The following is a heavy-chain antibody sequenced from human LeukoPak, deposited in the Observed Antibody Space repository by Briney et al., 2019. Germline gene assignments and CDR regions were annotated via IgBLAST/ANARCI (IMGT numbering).Heavy chain of an antibody. J-gene: IGHJ6*03. V-gene: IGHV4-39*07. D-gene: IGHD4-23*01. CDR2: IYYSGST. CDR1: GGSISSSSYY. Sequence: SETLSLTCTVSGGSISSSSYYWGWIRQPPGKGLEWIGSIYYSGSTYYNPSLKSRVTMSVDTSKNQFSLKLSSVTAADTAMYYCAREVADYGGYYYYHYMDVWGKGTTVTISS. CDR3: AREVADYGGYYYYHYMDV.